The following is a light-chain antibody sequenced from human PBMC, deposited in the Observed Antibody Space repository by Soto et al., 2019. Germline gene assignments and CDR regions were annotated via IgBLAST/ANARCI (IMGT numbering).Light chain of an antibody. CDR3: QQYNNGLT. J-gene: IGKJ4*01. CDR1: QSVSSK. Sequence: EIVMTQSPATLSVSPGERATLSCRASQSVSSKLAWYQQKPGQAPRLLIYGASTRATGIPARFSGSGSGTECTLTISSLQSEDFAVYYCQQYNNGLTVGGGTKVEIK. CDR2: GAS. V-gene: IGKV3-15*01.